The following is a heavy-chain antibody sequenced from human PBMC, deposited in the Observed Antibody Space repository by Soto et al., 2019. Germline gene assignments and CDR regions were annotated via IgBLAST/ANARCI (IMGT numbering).Heavy chain of an antibody. CDR1: GFTFSTHT. CDR2: LTADSDDK. J-gene: IGHJ4*02. Sequence: EVQVLESGGTLVQPGGSLRLSCVASGFTFSTHTMNWVRQAPGKGLEWVSRLTADSDDKSYAVSIKGRFTISRDNTKNTLYLQMNSLRAEDTAIYYCAKGLDRASLDFWGQGALVTVSS. D-gene: IGHD1-1*01. CDR3: AKGLDRASLDF. V-gene: IGHV3-23*01.